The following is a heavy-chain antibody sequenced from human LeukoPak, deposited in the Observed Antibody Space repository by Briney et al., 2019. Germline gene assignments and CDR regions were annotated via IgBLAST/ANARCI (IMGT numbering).Heavy chain of an antibody. CDR2: IYYTGGT. CDR3: ARHGGTRVTLVEVYYFDY. D-gene: IGHD4-11*01. CDR1: GGSITTSSCY. V-gene: IGHV4-39*01. Sequence: SETLSLTCSVSGGSITTSSCYWGGIRQPPEKGLEWIGSIYYTGGTYYSPSLKSRVTISVDTSKNQFSLKLSSVTAADTAVYYCARHGGTRVTLVEVYYFDYWGQGTLVTVSS. J-gene: IGHJ4*02.